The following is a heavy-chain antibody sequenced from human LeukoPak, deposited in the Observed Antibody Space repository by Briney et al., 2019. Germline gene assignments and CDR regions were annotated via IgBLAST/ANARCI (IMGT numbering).Heavy chain of an antibody. J-gene: IGHJ4*02. CDR2: LYPGDSDA. CDR3: ARLAIFGPDYDSSGYCDY. V-gene: IGHV5-51*01. D-gene: IGHD3-22*01. Sequence: GESLKISCKGSGYSFTRYWIAWVRQMPGKGLEWMGILYPGDSDARYSPLFQGQVTISADKSISTAYLQWSSLKASDTAMYYCARLAIFGPDYDSSGYCDYWGQGTLVTVSS. CDR1: GYSFTRYW.